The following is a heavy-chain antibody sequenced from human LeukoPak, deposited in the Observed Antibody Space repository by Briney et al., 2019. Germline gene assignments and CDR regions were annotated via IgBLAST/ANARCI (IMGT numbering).Heavy chain of an antibody. D-gene: IGHD1-14*01. CDR1: GGTISSYY. Sequence: PSETLSLTCTVSGGTISSYYWSWIRQPPGKGLEWTGYIYHSGNTNYNPSLKSRVTIAVDTSKNQFSLRLSSVTAADTAMYYCARETPESLFDYWGQGIQVTVSS. J-gene: IGHJ4*02. CDR3: ARETPESLFDY. CDR2: IYHSGNT. V-gene: IGHV4-59*01.